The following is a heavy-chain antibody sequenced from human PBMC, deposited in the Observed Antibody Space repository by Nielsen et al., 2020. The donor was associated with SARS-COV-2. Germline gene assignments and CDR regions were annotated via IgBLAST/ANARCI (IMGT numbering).Heavy chain of an antibody. Sequence: GGSLRLSCVASEFSFSMYSMYWVRQAPGKGLEWVSYISGDSRSKYYADSVRGRFTISGDNSKDTVYLHMNDLRAEDTAVYYCARDPFWEPNFDSSGFDLWGQGTLVTVSS. CDR3: ARDPFWEPNFDSSGFDL. D-gene: IGHD6-19*01. CDR1: EFSFSMYS. V-gene: IGHV3-48*01. J-gene: IGHJ4*02. CDR2: ISGDSRSK.